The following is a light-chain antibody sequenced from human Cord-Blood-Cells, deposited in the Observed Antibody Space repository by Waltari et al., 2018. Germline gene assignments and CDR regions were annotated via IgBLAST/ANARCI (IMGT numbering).Light chain of an antibody. CDR2: DAS. CDR3: QKYNSYSGT. J-gene: IGKJ1*01. Sequence: DIQMSESPSIVSASVGGRVTITCRASQSISSWLAWYQQKPAKAPKLLIYDASRVDSGLPSRFSGSGSETDFTLTISSLQPDDFATYYCQKYNSYSGTFGQGTKVEIK. V-gene: IGKV1-5*01. CDR1: QSISSW.